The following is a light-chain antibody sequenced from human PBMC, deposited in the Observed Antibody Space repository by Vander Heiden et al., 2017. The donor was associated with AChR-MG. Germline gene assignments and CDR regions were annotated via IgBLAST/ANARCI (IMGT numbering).Light chain of an antibody. CDR1: QSISSY. J-gene: IGKJ3*01. CDR3: LESDSTPST. V-gene: IGKV1-39*01. Sequence: DIQMTQSPSSLSASVGDRVTITCRASQSISSYLNWYQQKPGKAPKLLIYAASSLQSGVPSRFSGSGSGTDFTLTISSLQPEDFATYYCLESDSTPSTFDHEAKVDIK. CDR2: AAS.